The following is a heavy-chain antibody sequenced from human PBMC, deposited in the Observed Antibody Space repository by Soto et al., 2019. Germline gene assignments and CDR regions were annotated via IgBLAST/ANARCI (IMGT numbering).Heavy chain of an antibody. Sequence: EVQLVETGGGLIQPGGSLRLSCAASGFSISSNYVTWVRQAPGKGLEWVSLLYSGGTSYYADSVKGRFTISRDYSKNTLFLQMNRLKTEDTAVYYCARGQQVSTIRGVQGFDYWGQGTLVTVSS. V-gene: IGHV3-53*02. J-gene: IGHJ4*02. D-gene: IGHD3-10*01. CDR2: LYSGGTS. CDR1: GFSISSNY. CDR3: ARGQQVSTIRGVQGFDY.